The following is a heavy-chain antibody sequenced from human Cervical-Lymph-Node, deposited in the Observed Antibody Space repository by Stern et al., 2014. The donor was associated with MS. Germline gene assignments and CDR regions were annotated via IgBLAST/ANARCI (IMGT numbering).Heavy chain of an antibody. V-gene: IGHV5-51*01. Sequence: EVQLVESGAEVKKPGESLKISCKGSGYSFTSYWIGWVRQMPGKGLGWMGIIYPGNADTRYSPSFQGQVTISADKSISTAYLQWSSLKASDTAMYYCARGSCGGDCYSSFDYWGQGTLVTVSS. CDR3: ARGSCGGDCYSSFDY. CDR2: IYPGNADT. J-gene: IGHJ4*02. CDR1: GYSFTSYW. D-gene: IGHD2-21*02.